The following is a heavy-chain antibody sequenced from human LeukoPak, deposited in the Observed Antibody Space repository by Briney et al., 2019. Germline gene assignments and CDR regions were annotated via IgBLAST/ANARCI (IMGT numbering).Heavy chain of an antibody. CDR2: ISGSGDNI. D-gene: IGHD2-2*01. V-gene: IGHV3-23*01. Sequence: PGGSLRLSCAASGFTLSSYAMSWVRQAPGKGLEWVSAISGSGDNIYYADSVKGRFTISRDSSKKTLYLQMNILRAEDTAVYYCAKSDCSYISCYVLDYWGQGTQVTVSS. CDR3: AKSDCSYISCYVLDY. CDR1: GFTLSSYA. J-gene: IGHJ4*02.